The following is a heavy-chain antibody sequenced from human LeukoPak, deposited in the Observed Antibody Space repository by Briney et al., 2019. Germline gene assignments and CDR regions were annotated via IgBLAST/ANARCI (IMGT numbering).Heavy chain of an antibody. J-gene: IGHJ4*02. CDR3: ARTVTSTADY. Sequence: ASVKVSCKASGYTFTGYYMHWVRQAPGQGLEWMGWISAYNGNTNYAQKLQGRVTMTTDTSTSTAYMELRSLRSDDTAVYYCARTVTSTADYWGQGTLVTVSS. CDR1: GYTFTGYY. D-gene: IGHD4-17*01. CDR2: ISAYNGNT. V-gene: IGHV1-18*04.